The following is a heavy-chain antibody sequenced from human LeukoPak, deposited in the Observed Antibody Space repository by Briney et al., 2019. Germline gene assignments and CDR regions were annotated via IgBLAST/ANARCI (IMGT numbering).Heavy chain of an antibody. CDR1: GFTFSNAW. J-gene: IGHJ5*02. D-gene: IGHD2-21*02. V-gene: IGHV3-15*01. Sequence: GGSVRLSCAASGFTFSNAWMSWVRQAPGKGLEWVGRIKSKTDGGTTDYAAPVKGRFTISRDDSKNTLYLQMNSLKTEDTAVYYCTTDRGYCGGDCSPPWGQGTLVTVSS. CDR2: IKSKTDGGTT. CDR3: TTDRGYCGGDCSPP.